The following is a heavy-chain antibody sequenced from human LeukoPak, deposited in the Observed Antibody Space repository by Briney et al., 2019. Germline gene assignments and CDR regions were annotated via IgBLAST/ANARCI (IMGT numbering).Heavy chain of an antibody. J-gene: IGHJ3*02. D-gene: IGHD6-6*01. CDR1: GYTFTGYY. Sequence: ASVKVSCKASGYTFTGYYIHWVRQAPGQGLKWMGWINPNSGGTKYAQKFQGRVTMTRDTSISTAYMELSRLRSDDTAVYYCARPLVSDTFDIWGQGTMVTVSS. CDR3: ARPLVSDTFDI. V-gene: IGHV1-2*02. CDR2: INPNSGGT.